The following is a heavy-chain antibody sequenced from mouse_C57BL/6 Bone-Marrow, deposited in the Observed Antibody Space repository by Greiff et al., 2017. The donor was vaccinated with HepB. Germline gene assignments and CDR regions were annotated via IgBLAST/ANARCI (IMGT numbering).Heavy chain of an antibody. V-gene: IGHV2-5*01. CDR1: GFSFTSYG. CDR3: AGGNGAFCYAMDY. D-gene: IGHD2-1*01. J-gene: IGHJ4*01. CDR2: IWRGGST. Sequence: VKLMESGPGLVQPSQSLSITCTVSGFSFTSYGVHWVRQSPGKGLEWLGVIWRGGSTDYNAAFMSRLSITKDNSKSQVFFKMNSLQADDTAIYYCAGGNGAFCYAMDYWGQGTSVTVSS.